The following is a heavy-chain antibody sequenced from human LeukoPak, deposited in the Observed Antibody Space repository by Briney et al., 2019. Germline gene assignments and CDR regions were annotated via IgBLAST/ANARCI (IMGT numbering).Heavy chain of an antibody. CDR1: GYTFTSYA. V-gene: IGHV7-4-1*02. CDR3: ARLGLIAVAGTSGGYYFDY. CDR2: INTNTGNP. J-gene: IGHJ4*02. D-gene: IGHD6-19*01. Sequence: ASVKVSCKASGYTFTSYAMNWVRQAPGQGLEWMGWINTNTGNPTCAQGFTGRFVFSLDTSVSTAYLQISSLKAEDTAVYYCARLGLIAVAGTSGGYYFDYWGQGTLVSVSS.